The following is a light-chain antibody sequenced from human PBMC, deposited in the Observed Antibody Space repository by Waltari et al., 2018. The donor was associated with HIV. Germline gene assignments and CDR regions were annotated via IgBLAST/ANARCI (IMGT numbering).Light chain of an antibody. CDR3: CAFVGTTTYLI. CDR2: NVN. V-gene: IGLV2-23*02. Sequence: VLAQPASVSGSPGQSITISCTGSASDVGHPPSVSWYQHVPDQAPKLIIYNVNARPSGISSRFSGSRSGNTASLTISGLRADDEADYFCCAFVGTTTYLIFGGGTRVTV. CDR1: ASDVGHPPS. J-gene: IGLJ2*01.